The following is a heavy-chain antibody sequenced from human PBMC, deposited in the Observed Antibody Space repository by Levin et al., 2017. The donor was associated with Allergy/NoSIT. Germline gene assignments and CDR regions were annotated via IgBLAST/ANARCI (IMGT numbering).Heavy chain of an antibody. D-gene: IGHD6-13*01. CDR1: GGSISSSSYY. CDR3: AGQQLVAWYFDL. CDR2: IYYSGST. Sequence: SETLSLTCTVSGGSISSSSYYWGWIRQPPGKGLEWIGSIYYSGSTYYNPSLKSRVTISVDTSKNQFSLKLSSVTAADTAVYYCAGQQLVAWYFDLWGRGTLVTVSS. J-gene: IGHJ2*01. V-gene: IGHV4-39*07.